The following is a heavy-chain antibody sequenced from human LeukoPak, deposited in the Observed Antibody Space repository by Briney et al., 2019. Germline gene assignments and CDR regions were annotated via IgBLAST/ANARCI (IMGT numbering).Heavy chain of an antibody. D-gene: IGHD5-24*01. CDR3: AGGLLEAQGWLQWLGTVYSMDV. Sequence: GGSLRLSCAASGFNFNFYTFNWVRQAPGKGLEWLSYMSSRSGIIYYADSMKGRFTISRDNARNSLYLQMNSLRVDDTAVYYCAGGLLEAQGWLQWLGTVYSMDVWGQGTPVTVSS. CDR2: MSSRSGII. J-gene: IGHJ6*02. V-gene: IGHV3-48*04. CDR1: GFNFNFYT.